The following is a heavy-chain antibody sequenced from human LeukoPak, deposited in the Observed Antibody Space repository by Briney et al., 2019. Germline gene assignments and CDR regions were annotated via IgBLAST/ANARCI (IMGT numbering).Heavy chain of an antibody. Sequence: GGSLRLSCAASGFTVSSNYMSWVRQAPGKGLKWVSDISATGGSTYYADSVKGRFTISRDNSKKTLHLQMNSLRAEDTAIYYCAKASSAGDSSSWNNWGQGILVTVSS. J-gene: IGHJ4*02. CDR1: GFTVSSNY. D-gene: IGHD6-13*01. CDR3: AKASSAGDSSSWNN. CDR2: ISATGGST. V-gene: IGHV3-23*01.